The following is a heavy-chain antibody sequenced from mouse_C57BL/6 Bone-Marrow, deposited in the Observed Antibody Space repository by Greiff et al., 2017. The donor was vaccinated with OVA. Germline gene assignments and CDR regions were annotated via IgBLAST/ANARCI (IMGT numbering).Heavy chain of an antibody. V-gene: IGHV2-9-1*01. J-gene: IGHJ4*01. Sequence: VQLQESGPGLVAPSQSLSITCTVSGFSLTSYAISWVRQPPGKGLAWLGVIWTGGGTNYNSALKSRLSISKDNSKSQVFLKMNSLQTDDTARYYCARKEIYYGPYYAMDYWGQGTSVTVSS. CDR3: ARKEIYYGPYYAMDY. CDR1: GFSLTSYA. CDR2: IWTGGGT. D-gene: IGHD2-1*01.